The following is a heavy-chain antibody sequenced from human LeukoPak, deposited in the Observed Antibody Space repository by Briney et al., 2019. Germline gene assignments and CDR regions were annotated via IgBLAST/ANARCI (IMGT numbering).Heavy chain of an antibody. CDR2: IYNDGST. V-gene: IGHV4-4*09. CDR1: GGSISPYF. J-gene: IGHJ4*02. CDR3: ARRQTYFDY. Sequence: SETLSLTCTVSGGSISPYFWSWIRQSPGKGLDWIGYIYNDGSTKYNPSLKSRVTISADTSKRQFSLNLRSVTAADTAVYYCARRQTYFDYWGQGTLVTVSS.